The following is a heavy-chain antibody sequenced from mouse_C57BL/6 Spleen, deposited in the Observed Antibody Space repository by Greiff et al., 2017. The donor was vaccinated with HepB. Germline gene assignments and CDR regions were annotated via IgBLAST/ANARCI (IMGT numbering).Heavy chain of an antibody. CDR1: GYTFTDYY. V-gene: IGHV1-26*01. D-gene: IGHD2-3*01. Sequence: EVQLQQSGPELVKPGASVKISCKASGYTFTDYYMNWVKQSHGKSLEWIGDINPNNGGTSYNQKFKGKATLTVDKSSSTAYMELRSLTSEDSAVYYCARELEGGYFYFDYWGQGTTLTVSS. J-gene: IGHJ2*01. CDR3: ARELEGGYFYFDY. CDR2: INPNNGGT.